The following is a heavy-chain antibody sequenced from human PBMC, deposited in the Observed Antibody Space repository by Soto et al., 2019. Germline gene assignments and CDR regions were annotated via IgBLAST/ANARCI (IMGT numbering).Heavy chain of an antibody. V-gene: IGHV3-7*05. Sequence: SLRLSCAASRFTFSSYWMSWVRRAPGKGLEWVANIKQDGSEKYYVDSVKGRFTISRDNAKNSLSLQMSSLRAEDTALYYCAKDKGGYYPDAFAIWGQGTMVTVSS. CDR1: RFTFSSYW. CDR2: IKQDGSEK. J-gene: IGHJ3*02. D-gene: IGHD3-22*01. CDR3: AKDKGGYYPDAFAI.